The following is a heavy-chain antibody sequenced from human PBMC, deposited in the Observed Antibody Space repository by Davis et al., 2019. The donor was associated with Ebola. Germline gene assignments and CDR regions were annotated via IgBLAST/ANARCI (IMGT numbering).Heavy chain of an antibody. J-gene: IGHJ5*02. CDR2: IYHSGST. CDR3: ARGRIGCSGGSCFNWFDP. V-gene: IGHV4-59*12. Sequence: SETLSLTCTVSGGSISSYYWSWIRRPPGKGLEWIGYIYHSGSTYYNPSLKSRVTISVDRSKNQFSLKLSSVTAADTAVYYCARGRIGCSGGSCFNWFDPWGQGTLVTVSS. CDR1: GGSISSYY. D-gene: IGHD2-15*01.